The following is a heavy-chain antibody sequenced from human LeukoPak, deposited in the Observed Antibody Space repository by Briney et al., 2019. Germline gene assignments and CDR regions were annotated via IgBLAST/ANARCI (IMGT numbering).Heavy chain of an antibody. CDR1: GGTFSSYA. Sequence: SVKVSCKASGGTFSSYAISWVRQAPGQGLEWMGRIIPILGIANYAQKFQGRVTITADKSTSTAYMELSSLRSEDTAVYYCARRHRYYDSPDGFDPWGQGTLVTVSS. CDR3: ARRHRYYDSPDGFDP. D-gene: IGHD3-22*01. V-gene: IGHV1-69*04. CDR2: IIPILGIA. J-gene: IGHJ5*02.